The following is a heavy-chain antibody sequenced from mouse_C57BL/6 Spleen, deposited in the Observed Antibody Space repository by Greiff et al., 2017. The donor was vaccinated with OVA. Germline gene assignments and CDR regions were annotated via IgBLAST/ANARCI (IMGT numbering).Heavy chain of an antibody. D-gene: IGHD3-2*02. V-gene: IGHV1-55*01. CDR3: AREDPAQATFAY. CDR2: IYPGSGST. Sequence: QVQLQQPGAELVKPGASVKMSCKASGYTFTSYWITWVKQRPGQGLEWIGDIYPGSGSTNYNEKFKSKATLTVDTSSSTAYMQLSSLTSEDSAVYYCAREDPAQATFAYWGQGTLVTVSA. J-gene: IGHJ3*01. CDR1: GYTFTSYW.